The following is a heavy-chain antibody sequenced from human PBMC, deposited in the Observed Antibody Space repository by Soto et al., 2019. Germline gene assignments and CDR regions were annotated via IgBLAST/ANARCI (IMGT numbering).Heavy chain of an antibody. CDR1: GFTFSSYS. CDR2: ISSSSSTI. CDR3: ARDEGPSWEASSDFDY. V-gene: IGHV3-48*02. J-gene: IGHJ4*02. Sequence: EVQLVESGGGLVQPGGSLRLSCAASGFTFSSYSMNWVRRAPGKGLEWVSYISSSSSTIYYADSVKGRFTISRDNAKNSLYLQMNSLRDEDTAVYYCARDEGPSWEASSDFDYWGQGTLVTVSS. D-gene: IGHD1-26*01.